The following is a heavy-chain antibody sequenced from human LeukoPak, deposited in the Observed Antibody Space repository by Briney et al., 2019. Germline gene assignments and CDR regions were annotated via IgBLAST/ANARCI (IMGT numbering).Heavy chain of an antibody. CDR2: ITNDGSAT. CDR1: RFTFSNYW. Sequence: PGGSLRLSCAVSRFTFSNYWMHWVRQGPGEGLAWVSRITNDGSATGYADSVKGRFTVSRDNAKNTLYLHMDSLSPEDTAVYYCARDASPGYFDLWGRGTLVTVSS. V-gene: IGHV3-74*01. CDR3: ARDASPGYFDL. D-gene: IGHD2-15*01. J-gene: IGHJ2*01.